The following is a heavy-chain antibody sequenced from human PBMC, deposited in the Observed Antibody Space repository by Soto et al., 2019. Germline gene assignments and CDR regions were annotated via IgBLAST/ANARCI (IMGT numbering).Heavy chain of an antibody. V-gene: IGHV2-5*01. CDR1: GFSPSTIGVG. J-gene: IGHJ4*02. CDR3: AHMGYTNGYVDY. Sequence: QISVRDSGPTLVKPTQTLTLTCSFSGFSPSTIGVGVGWIRQPPGKALVWLAVMYWYEDKSYSPSLKSRLTITQGTYKNLVVHTLTNMGRVDTATFCCAHMGYTNGYVDYWGQGTLVTVSS. D-gene: IGHD2-8*01. CDR2: MYWYEDK.